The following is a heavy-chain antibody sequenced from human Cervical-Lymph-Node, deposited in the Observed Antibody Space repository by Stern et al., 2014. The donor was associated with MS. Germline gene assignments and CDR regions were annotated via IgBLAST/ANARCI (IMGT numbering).Heavy chain of an antibody. V-gene: IGHV4-61*02. J-gene: IGHJ4*02. CDR3: ARDGEYSSTWYIVGY. CDR1: GGSISSGSHY. CDR2: IHSSGTN. Sequence: QVQLQESGPGLVKPSQTLSLTCSVSGGSISSGSHYWSWIRQPAGKGLEWIGRIHSSGTNKYTPSLKGRVTMSLDPSKNDFSLTRSSVTAADTAVYYCARDGEYSSTWYIVGYWGQGTLVTVSS. D-gene: IGHD6-13*01.